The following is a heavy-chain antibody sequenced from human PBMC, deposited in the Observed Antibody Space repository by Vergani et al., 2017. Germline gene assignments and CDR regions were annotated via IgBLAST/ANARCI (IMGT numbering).Heavy chain of an antibody. D-gene: IGHD6-13*01. CDR3: ARGATIAAAGTYYYYGMDV. Sequence: EVQLVESGGGLVQPGGSLRLSCAASGFTFSSYAMSWVRQAPGKGLEWVSAISGSGGSTYYADSVKGRFTISRDNSKNTLYLQMNSLRAEDTAVYYCARGATIAAAGTYYYYGMDVWGQGTTVTVSS. CDR2: ISGSGGST. V-gene: IGHV3-23*04. J-gene: IGHJ6*02. CDR1: GFTFSSYA.